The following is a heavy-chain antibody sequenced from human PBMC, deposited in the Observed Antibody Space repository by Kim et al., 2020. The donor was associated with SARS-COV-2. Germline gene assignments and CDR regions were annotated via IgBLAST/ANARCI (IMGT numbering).Heavy chain of an antibody. CDR1: GFTFSSYE. CDR2: ISSSGSTI. J-gene: IGHJ4*02. CDR3: ARTQRWLQLRGQPDDY. V-gene: IGHV3-48*03. D-gene: IGHD5-12*01. Sequence: GGSLRLSCAASGFTFSSYEMNWVRQAPGKGLEWVSYISSSGSTIYYADSVKGRFTISRDNAKNSLYLQMNSLRAEDTAVYYCARTQRWLQLRGQPDDYWGQGTLVTVSS.